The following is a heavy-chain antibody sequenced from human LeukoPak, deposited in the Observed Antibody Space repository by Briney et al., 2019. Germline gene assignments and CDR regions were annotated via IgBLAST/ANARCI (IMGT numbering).Heavy chain of an antibody. Sequence: APVKVSCKASGGTFSSYAISWVRQAPGQGLEWMGGIIPIFGTANYAQKFQGRVTITADKSTSTAYMELSSLRSEDTAVYYCAREQLDINWFDPWGQETLVTVSS. CDR2: IIPIFGTA. CDR3: AREQLDINWFDP. CDR1: GGTFSSYA. V-gene: IGHV1-69*06. D-gene: IGHD5-12*01. J-gene: IGHJ5*02.